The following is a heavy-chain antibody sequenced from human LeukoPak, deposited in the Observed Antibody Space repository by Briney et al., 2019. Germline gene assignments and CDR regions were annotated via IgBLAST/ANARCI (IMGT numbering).Heavy chain of an antibody. Sequence: PSETLSLTCAVYGGSFSGYYWSWIRQPPGNGLEWIGEINNSGSTNYNPSLKSRVTISVDTSKNQFSLKLSSVTAADTAVYYCARRITMVRGHYGMDVWGKGTTVTVSS. CDR1: GGSFSGYY. J-gene: IGHJ6*04. V-gene: IGHV4-34*01. CDR2: INNSGST. D-gene: IGHD3-10*01. CDR3: ARRITMVRGHYGMDV.